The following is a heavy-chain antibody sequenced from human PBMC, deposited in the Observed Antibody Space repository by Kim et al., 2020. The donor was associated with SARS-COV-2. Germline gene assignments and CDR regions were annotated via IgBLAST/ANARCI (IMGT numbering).Heavy chain of an antibody. CDR3: ATGLWLQSPAGMDV. CDR1: GYTFSSYD. D-gene: IGHD5-12*01. Sequence: ASVKVSCKASGYTFSSYDIDWVRQATGQGLEWMGWMNPNSGNTGYAQKFQGRVTMTRNTSISTAYMELSSLRSEDTAMYYCATGLWLQSPAGMDVWGQGTTVTVSS. J-gene: IGHJ6*02. CDR2: MNPNSGNT. V-gene: IGHV1-8*01.